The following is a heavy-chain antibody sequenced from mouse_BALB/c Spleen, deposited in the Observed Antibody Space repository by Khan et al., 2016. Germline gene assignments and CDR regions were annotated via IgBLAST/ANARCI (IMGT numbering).Heavy chain of an antibody. CDR1: GYTFTNYG. Sequence: QIQLVQSGPELKKPGETVKISCKASGYTFTNYGMNWVKQAPGKGLKWMGWINTYTGEPTYADDFKGRFAFSLETSASTAYLQINNLKNEDTATYFYARGKYDGVAYWGQGTLVTVSA. CDR2: INTYTGEP. CDR3: ARGKYDGVAY. J-gene: IGHJ3*01. V-gene: IGHV9-3-1*01. D-gene: IGHD2-14*01.